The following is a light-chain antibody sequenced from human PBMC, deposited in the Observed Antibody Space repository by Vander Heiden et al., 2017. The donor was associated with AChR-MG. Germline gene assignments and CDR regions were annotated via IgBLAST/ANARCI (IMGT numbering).Light chain of an antibody. CDR2: GAF. CDR3: QYDGNSPMYT. V-gene: IGKV3-20*01. CDR1: QSVKSSY. J-gene: IGKJ2*01. Sequence: EIVLTQSPGTLSLSPGERATLSCRASQSVKSSYLAWYQQKPGQAPRLLIYGAFRRATGVPDRFSGSEYGTDFTLTIRRLEPEDFAVYYCQYDGNSPMYTFGQGTKLEIK.